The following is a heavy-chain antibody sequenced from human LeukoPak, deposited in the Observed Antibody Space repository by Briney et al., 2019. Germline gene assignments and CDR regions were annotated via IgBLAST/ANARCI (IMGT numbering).Heavy chain of an antibody. D-gene: IGHD3-9*01. CDR2: INPKSGGT. V-gene: IGHV1-2*02. Sequence: ASVKVSCKASGYTFTGYYMHWVRQAPGQGLEWMGWINPKSGGTNYAQKFQGRVTMTRDTSISTAYMELSRLRSDDTAVYYCARDTDFDWLLYYFDYWGQGTLVTVSS. J-gene: IGHJ4*02. CDR1: GYTFTGYY. CDR3: ARDTDFDWLLYYFDY.